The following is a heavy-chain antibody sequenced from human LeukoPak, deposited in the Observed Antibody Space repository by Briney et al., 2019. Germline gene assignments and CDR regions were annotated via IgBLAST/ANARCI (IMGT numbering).Heavy chain of an antibody. CDR3: ARDAAAAGTPYFDY. Sequence: SGGSLRLSCAASGFTFSSYSMNWVRQAPGKGLEWVSSISSSSSYIYYADSVKGRFTISRDNAKNSLYLQMNSLRAEDTAVYYCARDAAAAGTPYFDYWGQGTLVTVS. J-gene: IGHJ4*02. CDR1: GFTFSSYS. CDR2: ISSSSSYI. V-gene: IGHV3-21*01. D-gene: IGHD6-13*01.